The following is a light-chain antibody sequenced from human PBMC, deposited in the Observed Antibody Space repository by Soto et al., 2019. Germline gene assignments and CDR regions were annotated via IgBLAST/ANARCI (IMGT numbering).Light chain of an antibody. J-gene: IGKJ2*01. CDR2: RVS. V-gene: IGKV2-30*01. CDR3: LQGTHWPPYT. Sequence: DVVMTQSPLSLPVTLGQPASISCRSSQSLVYSDGNTYLNWFHQRPGQSPRRLIYRVSDRDSGVPDRFSGSGSGTDFTLTISRVEAEDVGIYYCLQGTHWPPYTFGQGTKLEIK. CDR1: QSLVYSDGNTY.